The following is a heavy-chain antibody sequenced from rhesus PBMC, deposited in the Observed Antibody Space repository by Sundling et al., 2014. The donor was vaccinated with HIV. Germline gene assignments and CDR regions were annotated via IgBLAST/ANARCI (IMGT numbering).Heavy chain of an antibody. Sequence: QVQLQESGPGLVKPSETLSLTCAASGGSISSFWWSWIRQPPGKGLEWIGEIGIHSGTTNYNPSLKSRVTISTDTSNNQFSLNLNSVTAADTAVYYCAIRRAVVSSGGFDVWGPGVFVTVSS. V-gene: IGHV4-80*01. J-gene: IGHJ5-1*01. D-gene: IGHD2-39*02. CDR3: AIRRAVVSSGGFDV. CDR2: IGIHSGTT. CDR1: GGSISSFW.